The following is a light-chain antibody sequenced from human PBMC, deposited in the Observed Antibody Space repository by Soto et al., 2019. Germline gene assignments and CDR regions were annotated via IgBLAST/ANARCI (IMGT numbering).Light chain of an antibody. Sequence: DIQMTQSPSSLSASVGDRVTITCRASQSISSYLNWYQQKPGKAPKVLIYAASSLQSGIPSRFSGSGSGPDFTLTISCLQSEDFATYYCQQYYSYPRTFGQGTKVDIK. J-gene: IGKJ1*01. CDR3: QQYYSYPRT. CDR1: QSISSY. CDR2: AAS. V-gene: IGKV1-39*01.